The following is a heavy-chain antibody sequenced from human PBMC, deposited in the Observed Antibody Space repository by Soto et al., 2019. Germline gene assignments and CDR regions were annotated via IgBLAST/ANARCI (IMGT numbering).Heavy chain of an antibody. CDR2: VSGSGGST. Sequence: GGSLRLSCAASGFTFSSYAMSWVRQAPGKGLEWISAVSGSGGSTYYADSVKGRSTISRDNSKDTLYLQMNNLRAEDTAVYYCAKPPDYNWNDYWGQGTLVTVSS. J-gene: IGHJ4*02. CDR1: GFTFSSYA. V-gene: IGHV3-23*01. D-gene: IGHD1-20*01. CDR3: AKPPDYNWNDY.